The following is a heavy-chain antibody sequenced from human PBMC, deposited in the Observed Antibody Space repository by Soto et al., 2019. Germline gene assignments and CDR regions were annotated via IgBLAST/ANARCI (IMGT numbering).Heavy chain of an antibody. J-gene: IGHJ4*02. Sequence: QVQLVESGGGVVQPGRSLRLSCAASGFTFSNYGMHWVRQAPGKGLEWVAVIWYDGTYKYYADSVKGRFTISRGNSKNTLYLQMNSLRAEDTAVYSCTRDIRSSYFDYWGQGTLVTVSS. CDR3: TRDIRSSYFDY. CDR1: GFTFSNYG. CDR2: IWYDGTYK. V-gene: IGHV3-33*01. D-gene: IGHD1-26*01.